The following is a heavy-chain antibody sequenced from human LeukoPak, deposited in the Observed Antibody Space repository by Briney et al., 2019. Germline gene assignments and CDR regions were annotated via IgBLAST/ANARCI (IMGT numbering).Heavy chain of an antibody. CDR1: GFTFRDYS. CDR3: VKERDRGTDVSDDFDF. CDR2: IARDDFT. Sequence: WASLRLSRVASGFTFRDYSMAWVRQLPGGGLEWVSAIARDDFTVYPDPLKGRFTISRDNSRNTLYLQMNTLRAEDTAVYYCVKERDRGTDVSDDFDFWGQGTLVTVSS. V-gene: IGHV3-23*01. J-gene: IGHJ4*02. D-gene: IGHD1-1*01.